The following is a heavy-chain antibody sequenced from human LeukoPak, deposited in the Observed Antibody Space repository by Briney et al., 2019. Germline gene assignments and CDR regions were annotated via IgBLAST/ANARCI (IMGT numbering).Heavy chain of an antibody. V-gene: IGHV1-69*05. J-gene: IGHJ5*02. CDR1: GGTFSSYV. Sequence: GASVKVSCKASGGTFSSYVISWVRQAPGQGLEWMGGIIPIFGTANYAQKFQGRVTLTRDMSTSTDYLELSSLRSEDTAVYYCARDNSVRDEAWWFNPWGQGTLVTVSS. CDR3: ARDNSVRDEAWWFNP. CDR2: IIPIFGTA. D-gene: IGHD5-24*01.